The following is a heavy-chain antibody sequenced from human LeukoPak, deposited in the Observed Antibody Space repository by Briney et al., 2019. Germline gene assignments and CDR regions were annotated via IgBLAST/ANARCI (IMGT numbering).Heavy chain of an antibody. Sequence: GGSLSLSCAASGFTFSSFDMHWVRQRTGQGLEWVSTIGTASDTYYPGSGEGRFTLSRDNAKNSLYLQMNSLTAGDTAVYYCARGPPRGKYYYMDVWAKGPRSPSP. CDR2: IGTASDT. J-gene: IGHJ6*03. D-gene: IGHD1-1*01. CDR3: ARGPPRGKYYYMDV. CDR1: GFTFSSFD. V-gene: IGHV3-13*01.